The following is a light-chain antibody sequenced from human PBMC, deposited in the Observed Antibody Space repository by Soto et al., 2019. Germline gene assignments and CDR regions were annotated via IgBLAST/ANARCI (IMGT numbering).Light chain of an antibody. CDR1: QGISNY. CDR3: QKYNSAPLT. CDR2: AAS. Sequence: DIQVPKSQYSLSASVGDRVTITCRASQGISNYLAWYQQKPGKVPKLLIYAASTLQSGVPSRFSDSGSGTDFTLTISSLHPEYVATYYCQKYNSAPLTFGGGTNVDI. V-gene: IGKV1-27*01. J-gene: IGKJ4*01.